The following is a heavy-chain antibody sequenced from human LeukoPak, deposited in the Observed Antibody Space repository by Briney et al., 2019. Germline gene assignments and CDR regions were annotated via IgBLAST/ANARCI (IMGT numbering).Heavy chain of an antibody. Sequence: GGSLRLSCAASGFTFSSYNMNWVRQAPGKGVEWVSYISSTSGTIDYADSVKGRFTISRDNAKTSLYLQMNSLRAEDTAVYYCTSRGTLYGYWGQGTLVTVSS. D-gene: IGHD2/OR15-2a*01. CDR1: GFTFSSYN. CDR2: ISSTSGTI. V-gene: IGHV3-48*01. J-gene: IGHJ4*02. CDR3: TSRGTLYGY.